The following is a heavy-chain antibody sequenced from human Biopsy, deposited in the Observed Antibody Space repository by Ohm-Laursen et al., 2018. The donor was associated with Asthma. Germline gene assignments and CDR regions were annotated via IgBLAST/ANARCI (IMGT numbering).Heavy chain of an antibody. CDR1: GFTFSSYG. Sequence: SLRLSCSASGFTFSSYGMHWVRQAPGKGLEWVAVISYDGSNKYYADSVKGRFTISRDNSKNTLYLQMNSLRAEDTAVYYCAKESGSNYAFDIWGQGTMGTVSS. J-gene: IGHJ3*02. CDR2: ISYDGSNK. D-gene: IGHD1-1*01. V-gene: IGHV3-30*18. CDR3: AKESGSNYAFDI.